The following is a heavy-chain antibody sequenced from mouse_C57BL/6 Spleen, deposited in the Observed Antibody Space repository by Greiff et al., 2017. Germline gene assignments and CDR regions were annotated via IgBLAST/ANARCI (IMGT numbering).Heavy chain of an antibody. CDR3: ASYQDLDY. J-gene: IGHJ2*01. Sequence: DVKLQESGPVLVKPGASVKMSCKASGYTFTDYYMNWVKQSHGKSLEWIGVINPYNGGTSYNQKFKGKATLTVDKSSSTAYMELNSLTSEDSAVYYCASYQDLDYWGQGTTLTVSS. V-gene: IGHV1-19*01. CDR2: INPYNGGT. CDR1: GYTFTDYY.